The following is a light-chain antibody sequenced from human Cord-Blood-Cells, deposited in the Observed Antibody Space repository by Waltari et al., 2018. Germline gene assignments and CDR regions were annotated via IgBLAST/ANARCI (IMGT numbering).Light chain of an antibody. CDR3: SSYTSSSTVV. CDR2: DVS. Sequence: QSALTPPAAVSGSPGQSITISCTGTSSDVGGYNNVSWYQQHPGKAPKLMIYDVSKRPSGVSNRFSGSKSGNTASLTISALQAEDEADYYCSSYTSSSTVVFGGGTKLTVL. J-gene: IGLJ2*01. CDR1: SSDVGGYNN. V-gene: IGLV2-14*01.